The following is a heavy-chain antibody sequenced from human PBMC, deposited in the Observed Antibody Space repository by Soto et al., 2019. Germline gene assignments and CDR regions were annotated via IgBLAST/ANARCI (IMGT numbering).Heavy chain of an antibody. CDR1: GGSISSSSYY. V-gene: IGHV4-61*05. J-gene: IGHJ4*02. CDR2: IYHSGST. CDR3: ARYTGIAAAGTYWNDKWRTASSFDY. Sequence: SETLSLTCTVSGGSISSSSYYWGWIRQPPGKGLEWIGYIYHSGSTNYNPSLKSRVTISVDKSKNQFSLKLSSVTAADTAVYYCARYTGIAAAGTYWNDKWRTASSFDYWGQGTLVTVSS. D-gene: IGHD6-13*01.